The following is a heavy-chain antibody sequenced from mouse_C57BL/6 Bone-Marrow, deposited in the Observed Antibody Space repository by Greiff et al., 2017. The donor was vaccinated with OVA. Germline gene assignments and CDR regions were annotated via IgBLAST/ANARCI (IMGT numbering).Heavy chain of an antibody. CDR2: IHPNSGST. J-gene: IGHJ2*01. D-gene: IGHD1-1*01. V-gene: IGHV1-64*01. Sequence: LQQPGAELVKPGASVKLSCKASGYTFTSYWMHWVKQRPGQGLEWIGMIHPNSGSTNYNEKFKSKATLTVDKSSSTAYMQLSSLTSEDSAVYYCARFSHYYGSTHFDYWGQGTTLTVSS. CDR1: GYTFTSYW. CDR3: ARFSHYYGSTHFDY.